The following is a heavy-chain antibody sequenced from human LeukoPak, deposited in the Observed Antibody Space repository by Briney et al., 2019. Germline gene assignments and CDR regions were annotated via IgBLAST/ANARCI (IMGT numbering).Heavy chain of an antibody. CDR3: ASGVVSSRDRYYFDY. D-gene: IGHD3-22*01. V-gene: IGHV4-39*07. Sequence: PSETLSLTCTVSGGSISSSSYYWGWIRQPPGKGLEWIGSIYYSGSTYYNPSLKSRVTISVDTSKNQFSLKLSSVTAADTAVYYCASGVVSSRDRYYFDYWGQGTLVTVSS. J-gene: IGHJ4*02. CDR1: GGSISSSSYY. CDR2: IYYSGST.